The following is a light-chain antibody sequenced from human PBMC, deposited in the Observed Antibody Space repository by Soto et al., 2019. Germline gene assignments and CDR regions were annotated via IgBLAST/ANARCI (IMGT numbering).Light chain of an antibody. V-gene: IGLV2-14*01. J-gene: IGLJ1*01. CDR1: SSDVGGYNY. CDR3: SSYTSSSTPSYV. Sequence: QSVLTQPASVSGSPGQSITISCTGTSSDVGGYNYVSWYQQHPGKAPKLMIFEVNNRPSGDSNRFSGSKSGNTASLTISGLQAEDEADYYCSSYTSSSTPSYVFGTGPKVTVL. CDR2: EVN.